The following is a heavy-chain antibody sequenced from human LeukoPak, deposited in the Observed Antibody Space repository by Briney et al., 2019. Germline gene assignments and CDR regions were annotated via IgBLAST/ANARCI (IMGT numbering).Heavy chain of an antibody. CDR1: GGSISSYY. V-gene: IGHV4-59*01. J-gene: IGHJ4*02. Sequence: SETRSLTCTVSGGSISSYYWSWIRQPPGKGLEWIGYIYYSGSTNYNPSLKSRVTISVDTSKNQFSLKLSSVTAADTAVYYCARGGEYYYDSSGYHHYFDYWGQGTLVTVSS. CDR2: IYYSGST. CDR3: ARGGEYYYDSSGYHHYFDY. D-gene: IGHD3-22*01.